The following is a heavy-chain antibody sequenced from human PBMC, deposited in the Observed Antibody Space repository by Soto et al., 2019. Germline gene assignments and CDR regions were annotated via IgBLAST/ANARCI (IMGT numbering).Heavy chain of an antibody. CDR2: INHSGST. D-gene: IGHD2-2*01. J-gene: IGHJ6*03. V-gene: IGHV4-34*01. Sequence: ETLSLTCAVYGGSFSDYYWSWIRQPPGKGLEWIGEINHSGSTNYYPSLKSRVAISVDTSKNQFSLRLSSVTAADTAVYYCARIKSSPYWYMDVWGKGTTVTVSS. CDR3: ARIKSSPYWYMDV. CDR1: GGSFSDYY.